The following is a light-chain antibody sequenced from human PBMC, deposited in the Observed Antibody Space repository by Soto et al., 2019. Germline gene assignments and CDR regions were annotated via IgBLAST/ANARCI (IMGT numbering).Light chain of an antibody. CDR1: QDINNY. J-gene: IGKJ5*01. CDR3: QHYNYLTPIT. V-gene: IGKV1-33*01. Sequence: DIQMTQSPSSLSASVGDRVTITCQANQDINNYLNWYQQKSGKAPKLLIYDASNLETGVPTRFSGSGSGTYFSLTISSLQPEDVATYYCQHYNYLTPITFGQGTRLDIK. CDR2: DAS.